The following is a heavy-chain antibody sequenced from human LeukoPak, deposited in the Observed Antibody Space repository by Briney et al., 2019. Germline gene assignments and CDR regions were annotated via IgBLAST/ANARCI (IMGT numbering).Heavy chain of an antibody. CDR3: ARDHGGGYYYYYMDV. CDR2: ISAYNGNT. Sequence: GASVKVSCKASGYTFTSYGISWVRQAPGQGLEWMGWISAYNGNTNYAQKLQGRVTMTTDTSTSTAYMELRSLRSDDTAVYYCARDHGGGYYYYYMDVWGKGTTVTVSS. D-gene: IGHD3-16*01. CDR1: GYTFTSYG. J-gene: IGHJ6*03. V-gene: IGHV1-18*01.